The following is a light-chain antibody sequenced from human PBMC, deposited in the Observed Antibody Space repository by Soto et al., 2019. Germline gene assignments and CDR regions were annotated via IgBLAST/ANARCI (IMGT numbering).Light chain of an antibody. Sequence: DIQMTQSPSTLSASVGDRVTITCRASQSISSWLAWYQQKPGKAPKLLIQKAYSLESGAPSRFSGSGSGTQFTLNIISLQPDDLATYYCQQYSIFSLTFGGGPKVEIK. CDR2: KAY. CDR1: QSISSW. CDR3: QQYSIFSLT. J-gene: IGKJ4*01. V-gene: IGKV1-5*03.